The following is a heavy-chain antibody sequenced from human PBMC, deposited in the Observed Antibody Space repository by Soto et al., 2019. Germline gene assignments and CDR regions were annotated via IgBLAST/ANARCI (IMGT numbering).Heavy chain of an antibody. CDR1: GGSFSGYY. Sequence: QVQLQQWGAGLLKPSETLSLTCAVYGGSFSGYYWSWIRQPPGKGLEWIGEINHSGSTNYNPSLKSRVTISVDTSKNQFSLKLRSVTAADTAVYYGARRVGMCSGGSCYYYYYYMDVWGKGTTVTVSS. CDR3: ARRVGMCSGGSCYYYYYYMDV. V-gene: IGHV4-34*01. D-gene: IGHD2-15*01. J-gene: IGHJ6*03. CDR2: INHSGST.